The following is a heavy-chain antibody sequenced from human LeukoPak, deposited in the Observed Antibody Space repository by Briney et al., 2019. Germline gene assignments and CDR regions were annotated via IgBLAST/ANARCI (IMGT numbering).Heavy chain of an antibody. CDR2: ISGSGGST. J-gene: IGHJ4*02. V-gene: IGHV3-23*01. Sequence: GGSLRLSCAASGFTFSSYAMSWVRQAPGKGLEWVSVISGSGGSTYYADSVKGRFTISRDNSKNTLYLQMNSLRAEDTAVYYCAKGRRSSGYYYYFDYWGQGTLVTVSS. CDR3: AKGRRSSGYYYYFDY. CDR1: GFTFSSYA. D-gene: IGHD3-22*01.